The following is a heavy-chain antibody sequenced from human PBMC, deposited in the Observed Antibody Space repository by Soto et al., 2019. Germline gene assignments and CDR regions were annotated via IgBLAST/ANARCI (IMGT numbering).Heavy chain of an antibody. CDR2: IYYSGST. CDR3: ARAPPEDEPPYYYGMDV. Sequence: SETLSLTCTVSGGSISSGGYYWSWIRQHPGKGLEWIGYIYYSGSTYYNPSLKSRVTISVDTSKNQFSLKLSSVTAADTAVYYCARAPPEDEPPYYYGMDVWGQGTTVTVSS. V-gene: IGHV4-31*03. CDR1: GGSISSGGYY. D-gene: IGHD2-15*01. J-gene: IGHJ6*02.